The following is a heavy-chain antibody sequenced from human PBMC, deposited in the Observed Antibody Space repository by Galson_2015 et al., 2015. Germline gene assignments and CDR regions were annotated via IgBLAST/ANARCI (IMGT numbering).Heavy chain of an antibody. V-gene: IGHV3-30*18. J-gene: IGHJ4*02. CDR2: ISYDGSNK. CDR1: RFTFSSYG. Sequence: SLRLSCAASRFTFSSYGMHWVRQAPGKGLEWVAVISYDGSNKYYADSVKGRFTISRDNSKNTLYLQMNSLRAEDTAVYYCAKDAGGSYFDYWGQGTLVTVSS. D-gene: IGHD1-26*01. CDR3: AKDAGGSYFDY.